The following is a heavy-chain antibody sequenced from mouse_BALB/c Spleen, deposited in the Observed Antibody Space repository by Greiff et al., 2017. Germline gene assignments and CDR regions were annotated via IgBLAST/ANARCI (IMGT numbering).Heavy chain of an antibody. CDR1: GYTFTSYW. V-gene: IGHV1S81*02. CDR3: ARYRVLGSRMDY. D-gene: IGHD2-14*01. Sequence: QVQLQQPGAELVKPGASVKLSCKASGYTFTSYWMHWVKQRPGQGLEWIGEINPSNGRTNYNEKFKSKATLTVDKSSSTAYMQLSSLTSEDSAVYYCARYRVLGSRMDYWGQGTSVTVSS. CDR2: INPSNGRT. J-gene: IGHJ4*01.